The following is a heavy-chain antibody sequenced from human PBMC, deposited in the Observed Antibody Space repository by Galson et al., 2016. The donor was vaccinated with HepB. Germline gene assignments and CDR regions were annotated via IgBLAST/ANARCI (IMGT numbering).Heavy chain of an antibody. CDR2: ISFDGNNK. D-gene: IGHD2-2*01. V-gene: IGHV3-30*18. CDR1: GFTFSSYG. CDR3: AKLSDTIYLHCGMDV. Sequence: SLRLSCAASGFTFSSYGIHWVRQAPRKGLEWVAVISFDGNNKYYADSVKGRFTISRDNSKNTVYLLMNSLRAEDTAVYYCAKLSDTIYLHCGMDVWGQGTTVTVSS. J-gene: IGHJ6*02.